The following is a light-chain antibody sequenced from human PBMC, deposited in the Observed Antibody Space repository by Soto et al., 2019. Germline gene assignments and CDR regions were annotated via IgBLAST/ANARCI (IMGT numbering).Light chain of an antibody. V-gene: IGKV3-20*01. Sequence: EIVSTQSPGTLSLSPGERATLSCRASQSVSNSYLAWYQQKPGQAPRLLIYGASSRANGVPDRFSGSGSGTDFTLSLSRLEPEDFAVYYCQHYSSSPVTFGQGTKVEIK. CDR1: QSVSNSY. CDR3: QHYSSSPVT. J-gene: IGKJ1*01. CDR2: GAS.